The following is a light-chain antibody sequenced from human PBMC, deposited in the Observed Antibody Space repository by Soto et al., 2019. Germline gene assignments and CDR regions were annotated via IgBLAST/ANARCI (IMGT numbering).Light chain of an antibody. J-gene: IGKJ3*01. CDR2: DAS. CDR1: QGISSA. Sequence: ALQLTQSPSSLSASVGDRVTITCRASQGISSALAWYQQKPGKAPKLVIYDASSLESGVPSRFSGSGSGTDFTLTISSLQPEDFATYYCQQFNSYPFTFGPGTKVDIK. CDR3: QQFNSYPFT. V-gene: IGKV1-13*02.